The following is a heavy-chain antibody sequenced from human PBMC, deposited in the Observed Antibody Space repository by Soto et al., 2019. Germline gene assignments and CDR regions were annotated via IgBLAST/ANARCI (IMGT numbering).Heavy chain of an antibody. CDR3: ARELNRYSSGWYGIDY. D-gene: IGHD6-19*01. CDR1: GYTFTSYY. J-gene: IGHJ4*02. V-gene: IGHV1-46*01. CDR2: INPSGGST. Sequence: GASVKVSCKASGYTFTSYYMQWVRQAPGQGLEWMGIINPSGGSTSYAQKFQGRVTMTRDTSTSTVYMELSSLRSEDTAVYYCARELNRYSSGWYGIDYWGQGTLVTVSS.